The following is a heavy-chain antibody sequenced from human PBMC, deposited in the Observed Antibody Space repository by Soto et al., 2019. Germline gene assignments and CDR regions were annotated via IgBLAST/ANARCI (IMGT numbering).Heavy chain of an antibody. CDR1: GGSISSYY. J-gene: IGHJ4*02. CDR3: ASRGTTTYCSGGSCYARGFDY. CDR2: IYYSGST. D-gene: IGHD2-15*01. V-gene: IGHV4-59*08. Sequence: TSETLSLTCTVSGGSISSYYWSWIRQPPGKGLEWIGYIYYSGSTYYNPSLKSRVTISVDTSKNQFSLKLSSVTAADTAVYYCASRGTTTYCSGGSCYARGFDYWGQGTLVTVSS.